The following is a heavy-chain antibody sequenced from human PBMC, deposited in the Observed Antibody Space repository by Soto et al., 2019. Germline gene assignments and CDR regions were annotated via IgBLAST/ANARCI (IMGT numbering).Heavy chain of an antibody. CDR3: AAGTLGAVWTPLDD. D-gene: IGHD3-16*01. CDR2: IYTSGST. Sequence: SETLSLTCTVSGGSISSYYWSWIRQPAGKGLEWIGRIYTSGSTNYNPSLKSRVTMSVDTSKNQFSLKLTSVTAADTALYYCAAGTLGAVWTPLDDWGQGILVTVSS. J-gene: IGHJ4*02. CDR1: GGSISSYY. V-gene: IGHV4-4*07.